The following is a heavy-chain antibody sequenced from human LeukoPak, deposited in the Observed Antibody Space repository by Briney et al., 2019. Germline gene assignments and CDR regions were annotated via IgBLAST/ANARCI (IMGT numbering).Heavy chain of an antibody. D-gene: IGHD2-8*01. CDR1: GYTFTGYF. Sequence: ASVKVSCKASGYTFTGYFMHWVRQAPGQGLEWMGWINPNSGGTNSAQKFQGRVTMTRDMSTSTVYMELSSLRSEDTAVYYCARDNDFDYWGQGTLVTVSS. J-gene: IGHJ4*02. V-gene: IGHV1-2*02. CDR2: INPNSGGT. CDR3: ARDNDFDY.